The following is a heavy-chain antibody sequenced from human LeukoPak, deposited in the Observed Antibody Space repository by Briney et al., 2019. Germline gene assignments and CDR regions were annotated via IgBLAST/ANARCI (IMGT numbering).Heavy chain of an antibody. Sequence: GGSLRLSCAASGFTFSSYWMSWVRQAPGKGLEWVANIKQDGSEKYYVDSVKGRFTVSRDNAKNSLYLQMNSLRAEDTAIYYCAKDGHCPGALCPTQIAVAGYNDNWGQGTLVTVSS. J-gene: IGHJ4*02. V-gene: IGHV3-7*03. CDR1: GFTFSSYW. CDR2: IKQDGSEK. CDR3: AKDGHCPGALCPTQIAVAGYNDN. D-gene: IGHD6-19*01.